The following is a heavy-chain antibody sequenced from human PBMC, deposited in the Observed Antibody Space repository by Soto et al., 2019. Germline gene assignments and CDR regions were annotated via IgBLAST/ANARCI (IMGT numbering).Heavy chain of an antibody. V-gene: IGHV1-8*01. Sequence: QVQLVQSGAEVKKPGASVKVSCKASGSTFPSYALNWVRQAPGQGLEWMGWMNPNRGNTGYAQKYQGRVTMTRNTSISTAYMELSSLRSEDTAVYYCAGGYDDYYFDYWGQGTLVTVSS. CDR2: MNPNRGNT. CDR3: AGGYDDYYFDY. J-gene: IGHJ4*02. CDR1: GSTFPSYA. D-gene: IGHD5-12*01.